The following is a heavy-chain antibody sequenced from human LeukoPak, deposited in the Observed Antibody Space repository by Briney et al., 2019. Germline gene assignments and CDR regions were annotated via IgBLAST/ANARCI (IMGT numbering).Heavy chain of an antibody. CDR1: GFTFSSYV. Sequence: GGSLRLSCEVSGFTFSSYVMSWVRQAPGKGPEWVAYIGGSDGITSYADSVKGRFTISRDNYKNTVYLEMNSLRAEDTAVYYCVKGGRGADCIFDYWGQGTLVTVSS. J-gene: IGHJ4*02. V-gene: IGHV3-23*01. D-gene: IGHD2-21*02. CDR2: IGGSDGIT. CDR3: VKGGRGADCIFDY.